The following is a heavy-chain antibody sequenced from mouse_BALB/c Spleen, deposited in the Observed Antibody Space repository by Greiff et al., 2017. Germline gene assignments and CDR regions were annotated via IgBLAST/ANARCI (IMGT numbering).Heavy chain of an antibody. D-gene: IGHD1-2*01. Sequence: VKVVESGPGLVAPSQSLSITCTVSGFSLTSYGVHWVRQPPGKGLEWLGVIWAGGSTNYNSALMSRLSISKDNSKSQVFLKMNSLQTDDTAMYYCARGALLRLPYYFDYWGQGTTLTVSS. CDR2: IWAGGST. J-gene: IGHJ2*01. CDR3: ARGALLRLPYYFDY. CDR1: GFSLTSYG. V-gene: IGHV2-9*02.